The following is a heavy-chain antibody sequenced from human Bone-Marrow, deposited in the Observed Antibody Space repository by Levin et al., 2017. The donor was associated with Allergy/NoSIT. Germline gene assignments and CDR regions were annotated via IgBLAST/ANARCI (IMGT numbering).Heavy chain of an antibody. CDR1: DYSLSSYY. Sequence: PSETLSLTCTVSDYSLSSYYWSWIRQPPGKGLEWIGDIYYSGSTNYSPSLRSRVAISVDTSTKQFSLDLTSVTAADTAVYYCARGSMLRGYDNWGQGTLVTVSS. J-gene: IGHJ4*02. V-gene: IGHV4-59*01. CDR3: ARGSMLRGYDN. CDR2: IYYSGST. D-gene: IGHD3-10*01.